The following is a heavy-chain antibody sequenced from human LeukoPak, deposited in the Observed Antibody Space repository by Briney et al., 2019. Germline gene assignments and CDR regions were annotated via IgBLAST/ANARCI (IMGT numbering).Heavy chain of an antibody. CDR2: ISSSGSTI. CDR1: GFTLSSYE. V-gene: IGHV3-48*03. J-gene: IGHJ5*02. CDR3: ARSAGTWFDP. Sequence: GGSLRLSCAASGFTLSSYEMNWVRQAPGKGLEWVSYISSSGSTIYYADSVKGRFTISRDNAKNSLYLQMNSLRVEDTAVYYCARSAGTWFDPWGQGTLVTVSS. D-gene: IGHD1-1*01.